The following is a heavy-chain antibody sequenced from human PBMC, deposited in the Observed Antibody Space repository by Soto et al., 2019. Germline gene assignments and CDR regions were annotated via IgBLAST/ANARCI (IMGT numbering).Heavy chain of an antibody. Sequence: HVQLVESGGGLVPPGGSLRLSCAGSGFTFGDSYMSWIRQAPGKGLEWLSYISPGSRYPAYADSVKGRFTISRDNAKRSLYLQMMSLTAEDTAIYYCVRGGGGGLFDPWGQGTMVTVSS. J-gene: IGHJ5*02. D-gene: IGHD2-15*01. CDR1: GFTFGDSY. CDR2: ISPGSRYP. V-gene: IGHV3-11*06. CDR3: VRGGGGGLFDP.